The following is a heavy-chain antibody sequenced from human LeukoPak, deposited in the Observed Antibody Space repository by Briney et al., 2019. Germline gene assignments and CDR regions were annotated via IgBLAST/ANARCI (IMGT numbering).Heavy chain of an antibody. CDR1: GFTFSSYG. Sequence: GGSLRLSCAASGFTFSSYGMHWVRQAPGKGLEWVVVIWYDGSNKYYADSVKGRFTISRDNSKNTLYLQMNSLRAEDTAVYYCARGEAGDMHFDYWGQGTLVTVSS. V-gene: IGHV3-33*01. CDR3: ARGEAGDMHFDY. J-gene: IGHJ4*02. D-gene: IGHD2-21*01. CDR2: IWYDGSNK.